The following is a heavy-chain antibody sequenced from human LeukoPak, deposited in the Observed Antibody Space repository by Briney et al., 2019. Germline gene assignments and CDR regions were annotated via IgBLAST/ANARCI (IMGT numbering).Heavy chain of an antibody. V-gene: IGHV3-7*01. CDR2: IKQDGSEK. J-gene: IGHJ4*02. D-gene: IGHD1-14*01. Sequence: GGSLRLSCAASGFTFSSYLMSWVRQAPGKGLEGVANIKQDGSEKYYVDSVKGRFTISRDNAKNSLYLQVNSLRAEDTAVYYCARNQRRLDYWGQGTLVTVSS. CDR1: GFTFSSYL. CDR3: ARNQRRLDY.